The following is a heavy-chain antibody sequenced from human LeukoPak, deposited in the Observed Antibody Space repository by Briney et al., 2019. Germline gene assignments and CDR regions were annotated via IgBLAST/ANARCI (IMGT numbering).Heavy chain of an antibody. J-gene: IGHJ4*02. CDR3: ARSYYDILTGYYPHFDY. D-gene: IGHD3-9*01. Sequence: GGSLRLSCAASGFTFSNAWMSWIRQAPGKGLEWVSYISSSSSYTNYADSVKGRFTISRDNAKNSLYLQMNSLRAEDTAVYYCARSYYDILTGYYPHFDYWGQGTLVTVSS. CDR2: ISSSSSYT. CDR1: GFTFSNAW. V-gene: IGHV3-11*06.